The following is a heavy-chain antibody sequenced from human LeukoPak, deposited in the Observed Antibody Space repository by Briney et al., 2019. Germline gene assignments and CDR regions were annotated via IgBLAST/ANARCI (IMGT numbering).Heavy chain of an antibody. CDR1: GGTFSSYA. J-gene: IGHJ4*02. CDR3: ARDYGVVPAANFFY. CDR2: IIPIFGTA. V-gene: IGHV1-69*01. D-gene: IGHD2-2*01. Sequence: SVKVSCKASGGTFSSYAISWVRQAPGQGLEGMGGIIPIFGTANYAQKFQGRVTITADESTSTAYMELSSLRSEDTAVYYCARDYGVVPAANFFYWGQGTLVTVSS.